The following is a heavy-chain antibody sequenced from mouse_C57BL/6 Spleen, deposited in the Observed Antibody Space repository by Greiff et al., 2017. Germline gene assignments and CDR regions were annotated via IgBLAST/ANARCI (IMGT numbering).Heavy chain of an antibody. V-gene: IGHV1-15*01. CDR1: GYTFTDYE. Sequence: VQGVESGAELVRPGASVTLSCKASGYTFTDYEMHWVKQTPVHGLEWIGAIDPETGGTAYNQKFKGKAILTADKSSSTAYMELRSLTSEDSAVYYCTRSPYGNYEDYAMDYWGQGTSVTVSS. J-gene: IGHJ4*01. CDR2: IDPETGGT. CDR3: TRSPYGNYEDYAMDY. D-gene: IGHD2-1*01.